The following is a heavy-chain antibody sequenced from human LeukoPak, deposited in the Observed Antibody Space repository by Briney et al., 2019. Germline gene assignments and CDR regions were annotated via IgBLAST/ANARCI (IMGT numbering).Heavy chain of an antibody. CDR1: GFTFNSYS. D-gene: IGHD3-10*02. CDR2: ISSSGSTI. CDR3: AELGITMIGGV. V-gene: IGHV3-48*04. Sequence: GGTLRLSCAASGFTFNSYSMNWVRQAQGKGLVWVSYISSSGSTIYYTDYVKGRFTISRDNAKNSLYLQMNSLRAEDTAVYYCAELGITMIGGVWGKGTTVTTSS. J-gene: IGHJ6*04.